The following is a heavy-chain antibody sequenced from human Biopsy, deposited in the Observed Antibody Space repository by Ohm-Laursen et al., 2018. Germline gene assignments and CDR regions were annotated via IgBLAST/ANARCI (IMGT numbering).Heavy chain of an antibody. D-gene: IGHD3-10*01. J-gene: IGHJ4*02. CDR1: GLSIGTNY. V-gene: IGHV3-53*01. CDR3: ARTIMVGGVILNYFDY. Sequence: GSLRLSCAAPGLSIGTNYMTWVRQAPGKGLDWVSIIFAGGGRTYYADSVKGRFTISRDISENTVSLQMNSLRAEDTVVYYCARTIMVGGVILNYFDYWGQGTLVTVSS. CDR2: IFAGGGRT.